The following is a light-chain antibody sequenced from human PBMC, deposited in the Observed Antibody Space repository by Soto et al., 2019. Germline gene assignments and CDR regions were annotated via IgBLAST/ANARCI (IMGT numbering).Light chain of an antibody. CDR3: ATWDDSLNLIDV. J-gene: IGLJ1*01. CDR2: LNS. V-gene: IGLV1-44*01. CDR1: SSSIERNT. Sequence: QSLLSQPPSASGTPGQRGTISCSGDSSSIERNTVSWYQQLPGMAPKLLIYLNSRRPSGVPDRFSGSKSGTSASLAISGLQAEDEAEYYCATWDDSLNLIDVFGTGTKVNVL.